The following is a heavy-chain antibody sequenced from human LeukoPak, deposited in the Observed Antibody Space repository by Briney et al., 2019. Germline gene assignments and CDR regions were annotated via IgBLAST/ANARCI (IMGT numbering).Heavy chain of an antibody. CDR1: GFTFSSYG. D-gene: IGHD3-22*01. Sequence: GRSLRLSCAASGFTFSSYGMHWVRQAPGKGLEWVAVISYDGSNKYYADSVKGRFTISRDNSKNTLYLQMNSLRAEDTALYYCAKDSGEYYYDSSGYGVDYWGQGTLVTVSS. J-gene: IGHJ4*02. CDR2: ISYDGSNK. V-gene: IGHV3-30*18. CDR3: AKDSGEYYYDSSGYGVDY.